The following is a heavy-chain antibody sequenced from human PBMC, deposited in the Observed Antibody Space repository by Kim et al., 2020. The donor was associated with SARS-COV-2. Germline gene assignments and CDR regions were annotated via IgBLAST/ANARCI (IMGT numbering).Heavy chain of an antibody. CDR3: ARDTAYSSSWYWFDP. CDR1: GGSISSYY. J-gene: IGHJ5*02. D-gene: IGHD6-13*01. Sequence: SETLSLTCTVSGGSISSYYWSWIRQPPGKGLEWIGYIYYSGSTNYNPSLKSRVTISVDTSKNQFSLKLSSVTAADTAVYYCARDTAYSSSWYWFDPWGQGTLVTVSS. V-gene: IGHV4-59*01. CDR2: IYYSGST.